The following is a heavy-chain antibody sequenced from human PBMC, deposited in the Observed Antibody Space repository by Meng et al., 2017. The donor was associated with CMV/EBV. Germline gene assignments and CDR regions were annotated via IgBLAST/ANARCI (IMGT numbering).Heavy chain of an antibody. CDR1: GFTFSSYA. V-gene: IGHV3-30*02. D-gene: IGHD5-24*01. CDR2: IRYDGTNK. J-gene: IGHJ4*02. CDR3: AKDFMEGEMATISGDY. Sequence: GESQKISCAASGFTFSSYAMHWVRQAPGKGLEWVAFIRYDGTNKYYTDSVKGRFTISRDNSKNTLYLQMNSLRAEDTAVYYCAKDFMEGEMATISGDYWGQGTLVTVSS.